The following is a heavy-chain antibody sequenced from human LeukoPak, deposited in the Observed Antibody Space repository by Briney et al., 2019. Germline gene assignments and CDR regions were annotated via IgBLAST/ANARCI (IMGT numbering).Heavy chain of an antibody. CDR3: ARGANRVFDY. V-gene: IGHV6-1*01. D-gene: IGHD1-14*01. Sequence: SQTLSLTCAISGDSVSSSTYAWNWIRQSPSRGLEWLGRTYYRSKWYNDYAVSVESRITINPDTSKNQFSLQLNSVTPEDTAVYYCARGANRVFDYWGQETLVTVSS. J-gene: IGHJ4*02. CDR2: TYYRSKWYN. CDR1: GDSVSSSTYA.